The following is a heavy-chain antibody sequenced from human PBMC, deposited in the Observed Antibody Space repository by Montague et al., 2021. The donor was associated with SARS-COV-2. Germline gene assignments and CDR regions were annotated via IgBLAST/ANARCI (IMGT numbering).Heavy chain of an antibody. CDR2: TYYESKWFY. D-gene: IGHD3-10*01. Sequence: CAISGDSVSSNGRAWDWNRQSPSRALECLGRTYYESKWFYDYAVSLKSRLTIKPDTSKNQFSLQLNSVTPEDTAVYYCARDIGSAGIYYYGMDVWGQGTTVTVSS. J-gene: IGHJ6*02. CDR3: ARDIGSAGIYYYGMDV. V-gene: IGHV6-1*01. CDR1: GDSVSSNGRA.